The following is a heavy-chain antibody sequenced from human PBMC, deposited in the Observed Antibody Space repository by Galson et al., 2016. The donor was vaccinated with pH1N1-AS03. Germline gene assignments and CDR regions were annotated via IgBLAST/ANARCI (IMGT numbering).Heavy chain of an antibody. J-gene: IGHJ4*02. CDR1: GYTFTTYW. CDR3: ARQAGYTSSWSYFDT. Sequence: QSGAEVKKPGESLKISCTGSGYTFTTYWIAWVRQMPGKGPEWMGSIYPGDSDIRYSPSFQGQVTISADTSAYLQWTSLKASDTAIYYCARQAGYTSSWSYFDTWGQGTLVTVSS. D-gene: IGHD6-6*01. CDR2: IYPGDSDI. V-gene: IGHV5-51*01.